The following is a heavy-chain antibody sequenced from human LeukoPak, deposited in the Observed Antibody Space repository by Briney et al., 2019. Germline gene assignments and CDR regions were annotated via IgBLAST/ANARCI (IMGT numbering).Heavy chain of an antibody. Sequence: SETLSLTCTVSGGSISSYYWSWIRQPPGKGLEWIGYIYYSGSTNYNPSLKSRVTISVDTSKNQFSLKLSSVTAADTAVYYCARDDGADTAMYYFDYWGQGTLVTVSS. CDR1: GGSISSYY. D-gene: IGHD5-18*01. V-gene: IGHV4-59*12. J-gene: IGHJ4*02. CDR3: ARDDGADTAMYYFDY. CDR2: IYYSGST.